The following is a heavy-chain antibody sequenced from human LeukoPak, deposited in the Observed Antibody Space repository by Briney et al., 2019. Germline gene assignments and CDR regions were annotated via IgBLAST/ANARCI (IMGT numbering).Heavy chain of an antibody. Sequence: SGTLSLTCAVSGGSMSSRNWWSWVRQPPEKGLEWIGEIHHSGSTNYNPSLKSRVTISIDKSKNQFSLKLNSVTAADTAVYYCARDSYDSSGPFDYWGRGTLVTVSS. CDR2: IHHSGST. J-gene: IGHJ4*02. V-gene: IGHV4-4*02. CDR3: ARDSYDSSGPFDY. D-gene: IGHD3-22*01. CDR1: GGSMSSRNW.